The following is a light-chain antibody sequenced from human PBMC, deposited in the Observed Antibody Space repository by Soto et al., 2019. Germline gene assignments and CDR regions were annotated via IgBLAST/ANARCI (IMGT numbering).Light chain of an antibody. J-gene: IGKJ1*01. Sequence: EMVWTQSPGTLSLSPGERATLSCRTSQSVSSSYLAWYQQKPGQAPRLLIYGASSRATGIPDRFSGSGSGTDFTLTISRLEPEDFAVYYCQQYGRSWWTFGQGTKVEIK. CDR2: GAS. V-gene: IGKV3-20*01. CDR1: QSVSSSY. CDR3: QQYGRSWWT.